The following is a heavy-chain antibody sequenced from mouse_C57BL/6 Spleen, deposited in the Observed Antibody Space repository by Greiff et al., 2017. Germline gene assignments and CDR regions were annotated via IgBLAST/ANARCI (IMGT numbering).Heavy chain of an antibody. Sequence: QVQLQQSGPELVKPGASVKLSCKASGYTFTSYDINWVKQRPGQGLEWIGRIYPRDGSPKYNEKFKGKATLTVATSSSTAYMELHSLPSEDSAVYFCSRSGIGRAVYAMDYWGQGTSVTVSS. CDR3: SRSGIGRAVYAMDY. D-gene: IGHD3-3*01. CDR2: IYPRDGSP. CDR1: GYTFTSYD. V-gene: IGHV1-85*01. J-gene: IGHJ4*01.